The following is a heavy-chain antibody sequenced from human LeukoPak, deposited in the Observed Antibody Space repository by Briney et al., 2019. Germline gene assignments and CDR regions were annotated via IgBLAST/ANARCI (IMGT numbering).Heavy chain of an antibody. CDR3: ARVVRITIFGVVIIYNWFDP. J-gene: IGHJ5*02. CDR2: INHSGST. Sequence: SETLSLTCAVYGGSFSGYYWSWIRQPPGKGLEWIGEINHSGSTNYNPSLKSRVTISVDTSKNQFSLKLSSVTAADTAVYYCARVVRITIFGVVIIYNWFDPWGQGTLVTVSS. CDR1: GGSFSGYY. V-gene: IGHV4-34*01. D-gene: IGHD3-3*01.